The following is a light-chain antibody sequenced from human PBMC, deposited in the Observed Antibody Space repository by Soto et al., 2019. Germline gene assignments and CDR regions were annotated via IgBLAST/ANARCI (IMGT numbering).Light chain of an antibody. CDR2: GNN. CDR3: QSYDSSLSEV. V-gene: IGLV1-40*01. J-gene: IGLJ1*01. Sequence: QSVLTQPPSVSGAPGQRVTISCTGSSSNIGAGYDVHWYQQLPGTAPKLLIYGNNNRPSGVPDRFSGSKSGTSASLAITGLQAEDDADYYCQSYDSSLSEVFGTGTKLTVL. CDR1: SSNIGAGYD.